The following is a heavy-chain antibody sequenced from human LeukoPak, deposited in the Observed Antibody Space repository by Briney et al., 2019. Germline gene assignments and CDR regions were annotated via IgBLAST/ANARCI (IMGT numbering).Heavy chain of an antibody. V-gene: IGHV3-30-3*01. J-gene: IGHJ4*02. D-gene: IGHD3-22*01. CDR2: ISYDGSNK. Sequence: GGSLRLSCAASGFTFSSYAMHWVRQAPGKGLEWVAVISYDGSNKYYADSVKGRFTISRDNSKNTLYLQMNSLRAEDTAVYYCAKDLYYYDSSGKPGGFDYWGQGTLVTVSS. CDR3: AKDLYYYDSSGKPGGFDY. CDR1: GFTFSSYA.